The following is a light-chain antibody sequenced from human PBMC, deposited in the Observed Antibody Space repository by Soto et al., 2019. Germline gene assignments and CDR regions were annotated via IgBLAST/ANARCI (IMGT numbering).Light chain of an antibody. J-gene: IGLJ3*02. CDR2: EGS. Sequence: QSVLTQPASVSGSPAQSITISCTGTSSDVGIYNLVSWYQHHPGKAPKLMIYEGSNRPSGVSNRFSGSKSGNTASLTISGLQAEDEADYYCCPYAGYSTWVFGGGTKLTVL. CDR3: CPYAGYSTWV. CDR1: SSDVGIYNL. V-gene: IGLV2-23*01.